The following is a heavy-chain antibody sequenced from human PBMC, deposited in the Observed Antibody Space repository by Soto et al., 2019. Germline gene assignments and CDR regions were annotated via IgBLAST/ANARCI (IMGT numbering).Heavy chain of an antibody. CDR3: AAASYDFWSGYLFDY. J-gene: IGHJ4*02. V-gene: IGHV1-58*02. CDR2: IVVGSGNT. Sequence: ASVKVSCKASGFTFTSSAMQWVRQARGQRLEWIGWIVVGSGNTNYAQKFQERVTITRDMSTSTAYTELSSLRSEDTAVYYCAAASYDFWSGYLFDYWGQGTLVTVSS. CDR1: GFTFTSSA. D-gene: IGHD3-3*01.